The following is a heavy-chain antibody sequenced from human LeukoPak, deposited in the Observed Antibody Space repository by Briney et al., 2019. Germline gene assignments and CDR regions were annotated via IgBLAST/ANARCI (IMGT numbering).Heavy chain of an antibody. CDR1: GGSFSGYY. CDR2: INHSGST. V-gene: IGHV4-34*01. CDR3: ARMYYDYVWGSYRSLDY. J-gene: IGHJ4*02. Sequence: KPSETLSLTCAVYGGSFSGYYWSWIRQPPGKGLEWIGEINHSGSTNYNPSLKSRVTISVDTSKNQISLKLSYVTAADTAVYYCARMYYDYVWGSYRSLDYWGQGNLVTVSS. D-gene: IGHD3-16*02.